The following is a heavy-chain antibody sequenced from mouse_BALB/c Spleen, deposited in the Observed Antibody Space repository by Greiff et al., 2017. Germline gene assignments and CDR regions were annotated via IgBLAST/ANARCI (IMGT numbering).Heavy chain of an antibody. V-gene: IGHV1-9*01. D-gene: IGHD1-1*01. CDR1: GYTFSSYW. Sequence: VQLQESGPELVKPGASVKISCKATGYTFSSYWIEWVKQRPGHGLEWIGEILPGSGSTNYNEKFKGKATFTADTSSNTAYMQLSSLTSEDSAVYYCAREILRVSFAYWGQGTLVTVSA. CDR3: AREILRVSFAY. J-gene: IGHJ3*01. CDR2: ILPGSGST.